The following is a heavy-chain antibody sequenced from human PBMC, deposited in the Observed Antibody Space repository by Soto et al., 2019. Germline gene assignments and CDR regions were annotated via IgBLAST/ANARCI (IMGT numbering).Heavy chain of an antibody. CDR1: GFTFSTFS. Sequence: EVQLVESGGDLVQPGGSLRLSCAASGFTFSTFSMNWVREAPGKGLEWISYISVSSSTIHYADSVKGRFTISRDNAKSSLYLQMDSLRDEDTAVYNCASDGATTGHWYYSGQGTLVTVSS. CDR3: ASDGATTGHWYY. V-gene: IGHV3-48*02. CDR2: ISVSSSTI. D-gene: IGHD1-26*01. J-gene: IGHJ4*02.